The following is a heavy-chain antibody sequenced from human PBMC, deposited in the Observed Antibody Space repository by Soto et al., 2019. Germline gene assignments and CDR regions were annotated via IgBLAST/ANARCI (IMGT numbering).Heavy chain of an antibody. V-gene: IGHV3-74*03. Sequence: EVQLVESGGDLVQPGGSLRLSCAASGFSFSGHWMHWVRQVPGKGLEWVSRINTDGGNSAYADSVKGRFTISRDNAKNTLYLQMNGLRAEDTAVYYCAREPGYCSRTSCYRRAFDTWGQGTTVTVSS. CDR3: AREPGYCSRTSCYRRAFDT. CDR1: GFSFSGHW. D-gene: IGHD2-2*01. CDR2: INTDGGNS. J-gene: IGHJ3*02.